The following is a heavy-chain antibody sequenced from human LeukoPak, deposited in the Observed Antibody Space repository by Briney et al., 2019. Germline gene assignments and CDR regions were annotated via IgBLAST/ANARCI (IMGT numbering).Heavy chain of an antibody. CDR1: GFTFSNSA. D-gene: IGHD3-3*01. CDR2: VSGSGGST. Sequence: QPGGSLRLPCIASGFTFSNSAISWVRQAPGKGLEWVSGVSGSGGSTYYADSMKGRFTISRDNSKNTVYLQMNSLRAEDTAVYYCAKDTDFWSSNYFDYWGQGTLVTVSS. J-gene: IGHJ4*02. V-gene: IGHV3-23*01. CDR3: AKDTDFWSSNYFDY.